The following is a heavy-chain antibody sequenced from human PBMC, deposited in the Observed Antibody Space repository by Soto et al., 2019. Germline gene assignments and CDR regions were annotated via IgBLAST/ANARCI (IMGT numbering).Heavy chain of an antibody. D-gene: IGHD5-18*01. CDR2: ISSSRSTI. V-gene: IGHV3-48*02. Sequence: GPSLRLSCAASGFTFSGYSMNLVRQAPGKGREWVSYISSSRSTIYYADSVKGRFTISRDNAKNSLYPQMNSLRDEDTAVYYCATRRVTQGLLYYGMDVWGPGPMVTDSS. CDR1: GFTFSGYS. J-gene: IGHJ6*02. CDR3: ATRRVTQGLLYYGMDV.